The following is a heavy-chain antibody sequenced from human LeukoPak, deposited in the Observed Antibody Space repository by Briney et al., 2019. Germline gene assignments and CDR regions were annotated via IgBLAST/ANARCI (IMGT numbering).Heavy chain of an antibody. CDR3: TRRDLTVTTDLDY. V-gene: IGHV3-73*01. D-gene: IGHD4-17*01. CDR1: GFTFSGSA. CDR2: ISSKSSSYAT. Sequence: GGSLRLSCAASGFTFSGSAMHWVRQAPGKGLEWVGRISSKSSSYATAYAASVQGRFTISRDDSKNTSYLQMNSLKTEDTAVYYCTRRDLTVTTDLDYWGEGALFSVSS. J-gene: IGHJ4*02.